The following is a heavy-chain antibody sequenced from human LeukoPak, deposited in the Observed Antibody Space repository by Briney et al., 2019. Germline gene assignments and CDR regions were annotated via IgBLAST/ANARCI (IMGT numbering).Heavy chain of an antibody. V-gene: IGHV3-9*01. J-gene: IGHJ4*02. CDR1: GFTFDDYA. Sequence: GRSLRLSCAASGFTFDDYAMHWVRQAPGKGLEWVSGISWNSGSIDYADSVKGRFTISRDNAKNSLYLQMNSLRAEDTALYYCAKYSGSYYYPPNWDSWGQGTLVTVSS. D-gene: IGHD1-26*01. CDR2: ISWNSGSI. CDR3: AKYSGSYYYPPNWDS.